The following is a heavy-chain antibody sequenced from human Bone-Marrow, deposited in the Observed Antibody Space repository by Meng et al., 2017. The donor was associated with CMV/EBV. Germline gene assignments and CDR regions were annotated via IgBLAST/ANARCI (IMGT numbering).Heavy chain of an antibody. V-gene: IGHV3-48*04. CDR2: ITSSSSTT. Sequence: GESLKISCAVSGFTFSSYSMNWVRQAPGKGLEWVSYITSSSSTTYYADSVKGRFTISRDNPKNSLYLQMNSLRAEDTAVYYCARDSNHNYYYYYGMDVWGQGTTVTVAS. CDR3: ARDSNHNYYYYYGMDV. D-gene: IGHD4-11*01. J-gene: IGHJ6*02. CDR1: GFTFSSYS.